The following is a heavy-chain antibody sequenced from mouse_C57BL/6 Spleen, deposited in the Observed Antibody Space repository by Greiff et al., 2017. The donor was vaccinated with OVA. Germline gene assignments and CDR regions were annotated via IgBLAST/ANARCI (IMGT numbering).Heavy chain of an antibody. CDR3: ARPITTVVADWYFDV. CDR2: IDPEDGET. D-gene: IGHD1-1*01. CDR1: GFNIKDYY. Sequence: VQLQQSGAELVKPGASVKLSCTASGFNIKDYYMHWVKQRTEQGLEWIGRIDPEDGETKYAPKFQGKATKTADTASNTAYLQLSSLTTEDTAVYYGARPITTVVADWYFDVWGTGTTVTVSS. J-gene: IGHJ1*03. V-gene: IGHV14-2*01.